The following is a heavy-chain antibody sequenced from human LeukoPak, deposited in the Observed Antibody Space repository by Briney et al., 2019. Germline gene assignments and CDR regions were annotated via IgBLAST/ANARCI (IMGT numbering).Heavy chain of an antibody. CDR2: INHSGST. D-gene: IGHD3-22*01. CDR1: ADSISSSNYY. Sequence: SEPLSLTCTVSADSISSSNYYWSWIRQPPGKGLEWIGEINHSGSTNYNPSLKSRVTISVDTSKNQFSLRLSSVTAADTAVYFCARGILRDYYDSSGFYHRGGVGYWGQGTLVTVSS. V-gene: IGHV4-39*07. J-gene: IGHJ4*02. CDR3: ARGILRDYYDSSGFYHRGGVGY.